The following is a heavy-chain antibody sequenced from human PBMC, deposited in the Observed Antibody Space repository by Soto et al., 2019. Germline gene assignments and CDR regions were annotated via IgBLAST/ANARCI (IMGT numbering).Heavy chain of an antibody. J-gene: IGHJ6*02. V-gene: IGHV5-51*01. CDR2: IYPGDSDI. CDR1: GYSFTAYW. CDR3: ARHFDYTYYYGMDV. Sequence: PVESLKISCKGSGYSFTAYWIAWVRQMPGKGLEWMGIIYPGDSDIRYSPSFQGQVTISADKSITTAYLQWSTLKASDTAMYYCARHFDYTYYYGMDVWGQGTTVTVSS. D-gene: IGHD3-9*01.